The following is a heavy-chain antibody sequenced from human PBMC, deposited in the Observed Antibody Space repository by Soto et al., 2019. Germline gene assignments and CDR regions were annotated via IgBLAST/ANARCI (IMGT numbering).Heavy chain of an antibody. CDR3: ARGSAYASGDYVGNWFDP. J-gene: IGHJ5*02. V-gene: IGHV4-34*01. D-gene: IGHD4-17*01. Sequence: PSETLSLTCAVYGGSFSGYYWSWIRQPPGKGLEWIGEINHSGSTNYNPSLKSRVTISVDTSKNQFSLKLSSVTAADTAVYYCARGSAYASGDYVGNWFDPWGRGTLVTVSS. CDR2: INHSGST. CDR1: GGSFSGYY.